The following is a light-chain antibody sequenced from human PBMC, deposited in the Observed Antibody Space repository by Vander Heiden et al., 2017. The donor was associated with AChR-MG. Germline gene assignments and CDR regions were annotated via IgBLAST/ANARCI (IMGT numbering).Light chain of an antibody. Sequence: DIVLTQSPGTLSLSPGERATLSCRASESVSSSYLAWYQQKPGQAPKLIIYGAASRATGVPDRFSGSGSGTDFTLTITRLEPEDFAVYYCQQDSRSPGTFGQGTKVEVK. CDR1: ESVSSSY. V-gene: IGKV3-20*01. CDR2: GAA. J-gene: IGKJ1*01. CDR3: QQDSRSPGT.